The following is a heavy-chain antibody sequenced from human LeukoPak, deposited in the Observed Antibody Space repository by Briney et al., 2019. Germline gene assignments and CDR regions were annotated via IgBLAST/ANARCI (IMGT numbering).Heavy chain of an antibody. V-gene: IGHV4-39*01. CDR2: IYYTGST. CDR1: GSSITSVSHY. CDR3: ARRWGNIVGVTYEY. D-gene: IGHD3-16*01. Sequence: SETLSLTCTISGSSITSVSHYWGWIRQPPGKGMEWIGDIYYTGSTYYSPSLRSRVTMSVHTSENQFSLRLNSVTAVDTAVYYCARRWGNIVGVTYEYWGQGTLVTVSS. J-gene: IGHJ4*02.